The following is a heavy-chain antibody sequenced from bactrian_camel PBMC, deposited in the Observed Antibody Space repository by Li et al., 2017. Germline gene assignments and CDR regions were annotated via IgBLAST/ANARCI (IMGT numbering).Heavy chain of an antibody. J-gene: IGHJ4*01. Sequence: HVQLVESGGGSVQAGGSLKLSCVSSGSSFSKYCMGWFRQAPGKEREGVAWLFSRDGATRYADSVKGRFVMSQDKARNTVDLQMNGLQPEDSAMYYCAALEFDPLIGGNCVQGTYNFWGPGTQVTVS. CDR1: GSSFSKYC. V-gene: IGHV3S68*01. D-gene: IGHD2*01. CDR3: AALEFDPLIGGNCVQGTYNF. CDR2: LFSRDGAT.